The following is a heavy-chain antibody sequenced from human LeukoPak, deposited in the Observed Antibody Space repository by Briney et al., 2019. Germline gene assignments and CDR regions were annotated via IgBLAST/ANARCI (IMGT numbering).Heavy chain of an antibody. D-gene: IGHD4-17*01. CDR1: GFTVSSNY. CDR2: IYSGGST. V-gene: IGHV3-53*01. CDR3: ARCVPYGDYAFDY. J-gene: IGHJ4*02. Sequence: PGGSLRLSCAASGFTVSSNYMSWVRQAPGKGLEWASVIYSGGSTYYADSVKGRFTISRDNSKNTLYLQMNSLRAEDTAVYYCARCVPYGDYAFDYWGQGTLVTVSS.